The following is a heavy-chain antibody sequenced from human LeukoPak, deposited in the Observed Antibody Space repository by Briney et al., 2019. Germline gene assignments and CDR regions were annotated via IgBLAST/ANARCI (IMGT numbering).Heavy chain of an antibody. J-gene: IGHJ4*02. Sequence: SETLSLTCTVSGGSISSGDYYWSWIRQPPGKDLEWIGYIYYSGSTYYNPSLKSRVTISVDTSKNQFSLKLSSVTAADTAVYYCARGYYYDSSGYYSYYFDYWGQGTLVTVSS. D-gene: IGHD3-22*01. CDR2: IYYSGST. V-gene: IGHV4-30-4*01. CDR1: GGSISSGDYY. CDR3: ARGYYYDSSGYYSYYFDY.